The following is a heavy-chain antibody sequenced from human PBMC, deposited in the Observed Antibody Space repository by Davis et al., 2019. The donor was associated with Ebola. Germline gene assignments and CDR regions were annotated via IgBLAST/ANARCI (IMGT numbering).Heavy chain of an antibody. J-gene: IGHJ4*02. CDR3: ATSGGDRGRVDY. Sequence: PGGSLRLSCAASGFTFDDYAMHWVRQAPGKGLEWVSGISWNSGSIGYADSVKGRFTISRDNSKNTLYLQMNSLRAEDTAVYYCATSGGDRGRVDYWGQGTLVTVSS. CDR2: ISWNSGSI. D-gene: IGHD3-16*01. V-gene: IGHV3-9*01. CDR1: GFTFDDYA.